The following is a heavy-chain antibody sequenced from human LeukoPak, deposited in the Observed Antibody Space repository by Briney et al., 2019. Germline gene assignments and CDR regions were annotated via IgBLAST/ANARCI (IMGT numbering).Heavy chain of an antibody. CDR1: GGSFSGYY. J-gene: IGHJ6*03. D-gene: IGHD2-2*01. CDR2: INHSGST. CDR3: ARGRAVPAAMRSYYYYMDV. Sequence: PSETLSLTCAVYGGSFSGYYWSWIRQPPGKGLEWIGEINHSGSTNYNPSLKSRVTISVDTSKNQFSLKLSSVTAADTAVYYCARGRAVPAAMRSYYYYMDVWGKGTTVTVSS. V-gene: IGHV4-34*01.